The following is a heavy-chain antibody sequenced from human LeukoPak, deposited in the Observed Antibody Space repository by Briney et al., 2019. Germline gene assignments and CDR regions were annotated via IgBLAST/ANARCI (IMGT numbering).Heavy chain of an antibody. J-gene: IGHJ3*02. CDR2: ISYDGSNK. CDR3: ARDPADYYDSSGYYYWGDAFDI. V-gene: IGHV3-30-3*01. Sequence: GRSLRLSCAASGFTFSSYAMHWVRQAPGKGLEWAAVISYDGSNKYYADSVKGRFTISRDNSKNTLYLQMNSLRAEDTAVYYCARDPADYYDSSGYYYWGDAFDIWGQGTMVTVSS. CDR1: GFTFSSYA. D-gene: IGHD3-22*01.